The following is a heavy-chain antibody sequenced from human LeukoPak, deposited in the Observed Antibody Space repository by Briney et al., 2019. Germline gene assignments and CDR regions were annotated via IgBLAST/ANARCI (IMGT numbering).Heavy chain of an antibody. V-gene: IGHV4-34*01. J-gene: IGHJ1*01. CDR3: ARSSSSWYRGYFQH. D-gene: IGHD6-13*01. CDR2: INHSGST. CDR1: GGSFSGDY. Sequence: SETLSLTCAVYGGSFSGDYWSWIRQPPGKGLEWIGEINHSGSTNYNLSLKSRVTISVDTSKNQFSLKLSSVTAADTAVYYCARSSSSWYRGYFQHWGQGTLVTVSS.